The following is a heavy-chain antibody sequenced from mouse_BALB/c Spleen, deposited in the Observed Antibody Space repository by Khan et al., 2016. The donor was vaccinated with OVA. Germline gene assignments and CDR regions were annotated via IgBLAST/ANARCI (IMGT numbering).Heavy chain of an antibody. V-gene: IGHV1-55*01. D-gene: IGHD1-1*01. CDR3: ARRKYYGTVLFDY. J-gene: IGHJ2*01. CDR2: IYPGSGST. Sequence: QVQLQQPGAELVKPGTSVKLSCKASGYNFTSYWINWVKLRPGQGLEWNGDIYPGSGSTKYNEKFKRKATLTVDTSSSTAYLQHIRLASEDSSLYYCARRKYYGTVLFDYWGQGTTLTVSS. CDR1: GYNFTSYW.